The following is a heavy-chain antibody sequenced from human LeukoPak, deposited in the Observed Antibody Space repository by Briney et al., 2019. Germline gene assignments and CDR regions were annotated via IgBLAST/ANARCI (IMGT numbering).Heavy chain of an antibody. CDR2: ISYDGSNK. V-gene: IGHV3-30*18. CDR3: AKGIRSTWLFDY. D-gene: IGHD3-3*02. J-gene: IGHJ4*02. Sequence: PGGSLRLSCAASGFXFSSYVIHWVRQAPGKGLEWVAVISYDGSNKYYADSVKGRFTISRDNSKNTLYLQMNSLRAEDTAVYYCAKGIRSTWLFDYWGQGTLVTVSS. CDR1: GFXFSSYV.